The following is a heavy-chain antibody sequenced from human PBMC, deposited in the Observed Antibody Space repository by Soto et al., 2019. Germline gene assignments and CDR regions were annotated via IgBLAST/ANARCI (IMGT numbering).Heavy chain of an antibody. J-gene: IGHJ4*02. CDR3: VSDFGDYKFDY. Sequence: SLRPSCAVSGFTFSGYSMHWVRQAPGKGLEWVAVIWGEGSNEYYADSVKGRFTISRDTSKNTLYLQMSSLRADDTAFYYCVSDFGDYKFDYWGQGTLVTVSS. CDR1: GFTFSGYS. D-gene: IGHD4-17*01. V-gene: IGHV3-33*01. CDR2: IWGEGSNE.